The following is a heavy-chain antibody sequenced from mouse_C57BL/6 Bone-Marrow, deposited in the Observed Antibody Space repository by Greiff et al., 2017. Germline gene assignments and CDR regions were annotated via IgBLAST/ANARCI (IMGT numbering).Heavy chain of an antibody. Sequence: VHVKQSGPVLVKPGPSVKISCKASGFTFTDYYMHWVKQSHGKSLEWIGLVYPYNGGTSYNQKFKGKATLTVDTSSSTAYMELNSLTSEDSAVYYCARSYGSLYYYAMDYWGQGTSVTVSS. CDR3: ARSYGSLYYYAMDY. V-gene: IGHV1-36*01. J-gene: IGHJ4*01. D-gene: IGHD1-1*01. CDR2: VYPYNGGT. CDR1: GFTFTDYY.